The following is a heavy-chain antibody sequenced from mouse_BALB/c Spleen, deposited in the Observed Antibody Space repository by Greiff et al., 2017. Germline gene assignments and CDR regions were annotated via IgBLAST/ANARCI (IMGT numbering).Heavy chain of an antibody. J-gene: IGHJ2*01. CDR3: AREDYGSRGFDY. D-gene: IGHD1-1*01. CDR1: GYSITSGYY. V-gene: IGHV3-6*02. Sequence: EVKLQQSGPGLVKPSQSLSLTCSVTGYSITSGYYWNWIRQFPGNKLEWMGYISYDGSNNYNPSLKNRISITRDTSKNQFFLKLNSVTTEDTATYYCAREDYGSRGFDYWGQGTTLTVSS. CDR2: ISYDGSN.